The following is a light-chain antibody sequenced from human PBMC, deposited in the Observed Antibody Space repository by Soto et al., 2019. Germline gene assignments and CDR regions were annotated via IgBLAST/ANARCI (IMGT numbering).Light chain of an antibody. J-gene: IGKJ1*01. V-gene: IGKV1-17*03. CDR2: SAT. Sequence: DIHLTQSPPDMYASVGGSDTIAGRASQAISNFLVWVQQRPGKVPKRLIYSATRLESGVPSRFSGSGSGTEFTLTISSLQPDDFATYFCQHYKSYRWTFGQGTKVDNK. CDR3: QHYKSYRWT. CDR1: QAISNF.